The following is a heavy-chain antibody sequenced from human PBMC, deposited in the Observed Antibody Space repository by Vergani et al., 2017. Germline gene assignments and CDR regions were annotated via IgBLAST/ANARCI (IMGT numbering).Heavy chain of an antibody. CDR2: IYYSGSS. D-gene: IGHD2-21*01. CDR1: GGSLSNGAYY. Sequence: QVQLQESGPGLVQPSQTLSLTCTVSGGSLSNGAYYWSWIRQHPGKGLEWIGFIYYSGSSYYNPSLKSRVTIAVDTSKKQFSLKLSSVTAADTAVYFCQGFYCGGDCYSGYFGYWGQGTLVTVSS. CDR3: QGFYCGGDCYSGYFGY. J-gene: IGHJ4*02. V-gene: IGHV4-31*03.